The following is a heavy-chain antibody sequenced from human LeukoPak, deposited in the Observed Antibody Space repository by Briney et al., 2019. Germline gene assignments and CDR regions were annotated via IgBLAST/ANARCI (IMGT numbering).Heavy chain of an antibody. V-gene: IGHV4-34*01. D-gene: IGHD4-17*01. Sequence: NPSETLSLTCAVSGVSFITYYWSWIRQSPEKGLEWIGEVNHSGYTNYNPSLKSRVSISVDTSKNQFSLKLSSVTAADTAVYYCARQLYGSDYWGQGTLVTVSS. CDR2: VNHSGYT. CDR1: GVSFITYY. J-gene: IGHJ4*02. CDR3: ARQLYGSDY.